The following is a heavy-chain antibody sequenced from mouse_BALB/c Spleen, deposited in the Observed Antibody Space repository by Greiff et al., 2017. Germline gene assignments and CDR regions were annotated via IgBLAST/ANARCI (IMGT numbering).Heavy chain of an antibody. V-gene: IGHV1-69*01. CDR3: ATDDYAMDY. CDR1: GYTFTDYW. D-gene: IGHD2-3*01. Sequence: QVQLQQPGAELVMPGASVKMSCKASGYTFTDYWMHWVKQRPGQGLEWIGAIDTSDSYTSYNQKFKGKATLTVDESSSTAYMQLSSLTSEDSAVYYCATDDYAMDYWGQGTSVTVSS. J-gene: IGHJ4*01. CDR2: IDTSDSYT.